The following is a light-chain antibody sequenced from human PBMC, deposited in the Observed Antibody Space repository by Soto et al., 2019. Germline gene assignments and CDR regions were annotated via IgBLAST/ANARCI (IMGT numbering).Light chain of an antibody. CDR2: EVS. V-gene: IGLV2-8*01. Sequence: QSALTQPPSASGSPGQSVTISCTGTSSDVGGYNYVSWYQQHPGKAPKLMIYEVSKRPSGVPDRFSGSKSGNTASLTVSGLQAEDEDEYYCSSYAGSNSYGFGTGTKVTVL. CDR3: SSYAGSNSYG. J-gene: IGLJ1*01. CDR1: SSDVGGYNY.